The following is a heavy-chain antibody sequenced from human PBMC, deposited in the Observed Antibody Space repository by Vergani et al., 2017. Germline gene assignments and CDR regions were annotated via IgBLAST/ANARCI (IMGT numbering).Heavy chain of an antibody. CDR2: IYHSGST. V-gene: IGHV4-30-2*01. Sequence: QLQLQESGSGLVKPSQTLSLTCAVSGGSISSGGYSWSWIRQPPGKGLEWIGYIYHSGSTYYNPSLKSRVTISVDRSKNQFSLKLSSVTAADTAVYYCARSKVVTAIQGWFDPWGQGTLVTVSS. CDR1: GGSISSGGYS. D-gene: IGHD2-21*02. CDR3: ARSKVVTAIQGWFDP. J-gene: IGHJ5*02.